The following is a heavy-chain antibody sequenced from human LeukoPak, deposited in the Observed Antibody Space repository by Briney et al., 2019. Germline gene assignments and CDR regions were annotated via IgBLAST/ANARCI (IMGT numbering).Heavy chain of an antibody. Sequence: GGSLRLSCAASGFTFSTYSMNWVRQAPGKELEWVSSISSSSSYIYYADSMKGRFTISRDNAKNSLYLQINSLRAEGTAVYYCAGGYSSSSSTYYFYYMDVWGKGTTVTVSS. J-gene: IGHJ6*03. V-gene: IGHV3-21*01. CDR1: GFTFSTYS. CDR3: AGGYSSSSSTYYFYYMDV. D-gene: IGHD5-18*01. CDR2: ISSSSSYI.